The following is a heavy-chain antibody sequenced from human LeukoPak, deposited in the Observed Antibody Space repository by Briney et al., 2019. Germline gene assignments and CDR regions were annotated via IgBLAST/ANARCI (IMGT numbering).Heavy chain of an antibody. D-gene: IGHD1-7*01. CDR3: ARDPPSYNWNYVWKTTDAYYFDN. CDR1: GYTFTSYG. CDR2: ISAYNGNT. V-gene: IGHV1-18*01. Sequence: GASVKVSCKASGYTFTSYGISWVRQAPGQGLEWMGWISAYNGNTNYAQKLQGRVTMTTDTSTSTAYMELRSLRSDDTAVYYCARDPPSYNWNYVWKTTDAYYFDNWGQGTLVTVSS. J-gene: IGHJ4*02.